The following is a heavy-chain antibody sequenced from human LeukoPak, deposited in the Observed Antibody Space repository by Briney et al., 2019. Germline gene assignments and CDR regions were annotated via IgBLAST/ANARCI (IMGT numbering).Heavy chain of an antibody. CDR3: ATSIIAARRGFDF. Sequence: ASVKVSCKASGYTFTDYYMHWVRQAPGQGLEWMGRINPNSGGTNYAQNFQGRVTLTRDTSISTAYMELNRLTSDDTAMYYCATSIIAARRGFDFWGQGTLVTVSS. V-gene: IGHV1-2*06. CDR2: INPNSGGT. CDR1: GYTFTDYY. D-gene: IGHD6-6*01. J-gene: IGHJ4*02.